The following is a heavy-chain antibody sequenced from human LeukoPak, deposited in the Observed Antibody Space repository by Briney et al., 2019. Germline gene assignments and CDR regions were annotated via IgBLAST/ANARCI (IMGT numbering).Heavy chain of an antibody. V-gene: IGHV1-8*01. J-gene: IGHJ6*02. CDR3: ASPRLGSRSSTRIYGMDV. Sequence: ASVKVSCKASGYTFTSYDINWVRQATGQGLEWMGWMNPNSGNTGYAQKFQGRVTMTRNTSISTAYMELSSPRSEDTAVYYCASPRLGSRSSTRIYGMDVWGQGTTVTVSS. D-gene: IGHD2-2*01. CDR1: GYTFTSYD. CDR2: MNPNSGNT.